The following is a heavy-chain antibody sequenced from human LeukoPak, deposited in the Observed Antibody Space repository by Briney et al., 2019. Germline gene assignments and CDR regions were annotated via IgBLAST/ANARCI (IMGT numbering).Heavy chain of an antibody. V-gene: IGHV1-46*01. Sequence: ASVKVSCKASGYTFSSYYMYWVRQAPGQGLEWMGIINPSGGSTSYAQKFQGRVTMTRDTSTSTVYMELRSLRSEDTAVYYCARAYYYDSSAYYPGGDYWGQGPLVTVSS. CDR1: GYTFSSYY. CDR3: ARAYYYDSSAYYPGGDY. D-gene: IGHD3-22*01. J-gene: IGHJ4*02. CDR2: INPSGGST.